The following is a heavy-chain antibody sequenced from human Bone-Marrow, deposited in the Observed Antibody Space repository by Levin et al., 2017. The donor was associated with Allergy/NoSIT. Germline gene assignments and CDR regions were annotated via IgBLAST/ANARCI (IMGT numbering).Heavy chain of an antibody. CDR1: GYTFTGYY. CDR3: ARDLVMVTSLGWFDP. D-gene: IGHD4-23*01. CDR2: INPNSGGT. J-gene: IGHJ5*02. Sequence: GESLKISCKASGYTFTGYYMHWVRQAPGQGLEWMGWINPNSGGTNYAQKFQGRVTMTRDTSISTAYMELSRLRSDDTAVYYCARDLVMVTSLGWFDPWGQGTLVTVSS. V-gene: IGHV1-2*02.